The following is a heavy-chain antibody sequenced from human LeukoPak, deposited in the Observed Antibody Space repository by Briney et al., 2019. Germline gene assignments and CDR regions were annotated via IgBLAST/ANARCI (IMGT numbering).Heavy chain of an antibody. CDR2: IYYSGST. J-gene: IGHJ3*02. V-gene: IGHV4-39*07. CDR3: ARVVLDYVWGSYPREEAFDI. D-gene: IGHD3-16*02. CDR1: GGSISSSSYY. Sequence: SETPSLTCTVSGGSISSSSYYWGWIRQPPGKGLERIGSIYYSGSTNYNPSLKSRVTISVDTSKNQFSLKLSSVTAADTAVYYCARVVLDYVWGSYPREEAFDIWGQGTMVTVSS.